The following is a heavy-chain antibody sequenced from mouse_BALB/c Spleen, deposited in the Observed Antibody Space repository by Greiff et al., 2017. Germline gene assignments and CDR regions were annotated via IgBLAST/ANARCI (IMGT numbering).Heavy chain of an antibody. D-gene: IGHD2-14*01. CDR2: ISDGGSYT. Sequence: EVKLMESGGGLVKPGGSLKLSCAASGFTFSDYYMYWVRQTPEKRLEWVATISDGGSYTYYPDSVKGRFTISRDNAKNNLYLQMSSLKSEDTAMYYCARGYYGYDRAWFAYWGQGTLVTVSA. V-gene: IGHV5-4*02. CDR1: GFTFSDYY. CDR3: ARGYYGYDRAWFAY. J-gene: IGHJ3*01.